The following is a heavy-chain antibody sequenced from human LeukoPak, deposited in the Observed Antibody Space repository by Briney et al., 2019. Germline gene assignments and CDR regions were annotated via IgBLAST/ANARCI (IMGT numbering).Heavy chain of an antibody. J-gene: IGHJ4*02. V-gene: IGHV1-2*06. D-gene: IGHD3-22*01. Sequence: ASVKVSCTASGYTFTGYYVHWVRQTPGQGLEWLARINPNSSGTKYAQKFQGRGTKTRDTSISTAYMELSSLRSEDTAVYYCATANYYDSSGDHTDYWGQGTLVTVSS. CDR2: INPNSSGT. CDR1: GYTFTGYY. CDR3: ATANYYDSSGDHTDY.